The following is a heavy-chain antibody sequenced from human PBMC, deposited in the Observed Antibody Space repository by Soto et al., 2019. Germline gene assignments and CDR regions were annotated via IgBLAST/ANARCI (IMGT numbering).Heavy chain of an antibody. CDR3: ARDGGWYAGLDP. CDR2: IYSGGST. V-gene: IGHV3-53*01. Sequence: GGSMRLSCAASGFTFSSKYMSWVRQAPGKGLEWVSVIYSGGSTNYADSVKGRFTISRDNSKNTLYLQMNSLRSDDTAAYYCARDGGWYAGLDPWGQGTLVTVSS. J-gene: IGHJ5*02. D-gene: IGHD6-19*01. CDR1: GFTFSSKY.